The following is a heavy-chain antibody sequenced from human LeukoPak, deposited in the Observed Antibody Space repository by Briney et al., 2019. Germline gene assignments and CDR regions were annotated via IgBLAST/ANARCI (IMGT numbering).Heavy chain of an antibody. V-gene: IGHV4-30-4*08. Sequence: KTSQTLSLTCSVSGDSISSRDYYWSWIRQPPGKGLEWIGYIYYSGSTSYNPSLKSRVTISVDTSKNQFSLKLSSVTAADTAVYYCARHEEHIVVVTAKSPSAYWYFDLWGRGTLVTVSS. J-gene: IGHJ2*01. D-gene: IGHD2-21*02. CDR1: GDSISSRDYY. CDR3: ARHEEHIVVVTAKSPSAYWYFDL. CDR2: IYYSGST.